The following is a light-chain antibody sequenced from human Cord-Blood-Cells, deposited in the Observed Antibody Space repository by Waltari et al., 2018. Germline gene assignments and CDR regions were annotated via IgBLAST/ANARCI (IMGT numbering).Light chain of an antibody. CDR2: DVS. J-gene: IGLJ1*01. CDR1: SSEVGGYNY. CDR3: SSYTSSSTFGV. V-gene: IGLV2-14*03. Sequence: QSALTQPASVSGSPGQSTTISCTGTSSEVGGYNYVSWYQHHPGKAPKLMIYDVSKQPSGVSNRFSGSKSGNTASLTISGLQAEDEADYYCSSYTSSSTFGVFGTGTKVTVL.